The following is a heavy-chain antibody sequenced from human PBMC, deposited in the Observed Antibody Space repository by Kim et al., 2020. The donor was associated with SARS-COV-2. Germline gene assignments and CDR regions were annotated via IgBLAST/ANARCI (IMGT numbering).Heavy chain of an antibody. D-gene: IGHD3-10*01. J-gene: IGHJ6*02. V-gene: IGHV4-59*08. CDR2: MYYSGST. Sequence: SETLSLTCTVSGGSISNYYWTWIRQTPGKGLEWIGYMYYSGSTNYNPSLKSRVTISVDTSKNQFSLKLSSMTAADTAVYYCARQGRGDSGVRDVWGQGTT. CDR3: ARQGRGDSGVRDV. CDR1: GGSISNYY.